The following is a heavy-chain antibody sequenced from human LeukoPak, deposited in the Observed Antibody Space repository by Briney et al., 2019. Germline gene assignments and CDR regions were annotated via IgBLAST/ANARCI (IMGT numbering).Heavy chain of an antibody. CDR1: GFRFSSYD. CDR3: AKEGSGWYYLDC. Sequence: PGGSLRLSCAASGFRFSSYDIHWVRQAPGKGLEWVTFIESDGTKEYYADSVKGRFTISRDNSKSTVYVQMNTLRAEDTAVYYCAKEGSGWYYLDCWGQGNVVTVSS. CDR2: IESDGTKE. J-gene: IGHJ4*02. D-gene: IGHD6-19*01. V-gene: IGHV3-30*02.